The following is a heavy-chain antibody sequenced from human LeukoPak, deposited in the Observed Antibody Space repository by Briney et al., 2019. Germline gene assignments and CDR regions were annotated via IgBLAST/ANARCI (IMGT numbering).Heavy chain of an antibody. CDR2: IIPFFRTS. CDR3: ARGGPTPMTG. Sequence: ASVKVSCKASGGTFSTYAISWVRQAPGQGLEWMGGIIPFFRTSNYAHKFQGRVTITADESTTTAYMELSSLRSDDTALYYCARGGPTPMTGWGQGTLVIVSS. CDR1: GGTFSTYA. J-gene: IGHJ4*02. V-gene: IGHV1-69*13. D-gene: IGHD4-23*01.